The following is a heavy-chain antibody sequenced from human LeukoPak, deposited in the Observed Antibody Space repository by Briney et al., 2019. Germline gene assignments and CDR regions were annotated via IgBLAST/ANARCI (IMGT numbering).Heavy chain of an antibody. D-gene: IGHD6-13*01. V-gene: IGHV4-4*07. J-gene: IGHJ4*02. CDR2: IYTSGRT. CDR3: ARGGAAAGTGY. CDR1: GGSISYYY. Sequence: SETLSLTCTVSGGSISYYYWNWIRQPAGKGLEWIGRIYTSGRTYYNPSLKSRVTISVDTSKNQFSLKLSSVTAADTAVYYCARGGAAAGTGYWGQGTLVTVSS.